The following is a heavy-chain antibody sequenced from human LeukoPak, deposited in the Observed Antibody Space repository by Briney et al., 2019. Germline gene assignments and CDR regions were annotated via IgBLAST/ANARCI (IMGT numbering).Heavy chain of an antibody. J-gene: IGHJ4*02. CDR3: AKARSMGATPYYFDY. D-gene: IGHD1-26*01. CDR1: GFTFSTYW. Sequence: PGGSLRLSCAASGFTFSTYWMHWVRQAPGKGPEWVSAISGSGGGTYYADSVKGRFTISRDNSKNTLYLQMNSLRAEDTAVYYCAKARSMGATPYYFDYWGQGTLVTVSS. V-gene: IGHV3-23*01. CDR2: ISGSGGGT.